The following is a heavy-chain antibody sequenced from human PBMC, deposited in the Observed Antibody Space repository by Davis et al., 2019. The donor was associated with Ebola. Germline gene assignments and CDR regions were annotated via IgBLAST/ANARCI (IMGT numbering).Heavy chain of an antibody. J-gene: IGHJ4*02. CDR1: GYTFTSYA. V-gene: IGHV1-69*05. Sequence: AASVKVSCKASGYTFTSYAISWVRQAPGQGLEWMGGIIPIFGTANYAQKFQGRVSLTTDTTSTAYMELRSLRSDDTAVYYCARGSENYCIGTTCYLSEADFWGQGTQVTVS. CDR2: IIPIFGTA. CDR3: ARGSENYCIGTTCYLSEADF. D-gene: IGHD2-15*01.